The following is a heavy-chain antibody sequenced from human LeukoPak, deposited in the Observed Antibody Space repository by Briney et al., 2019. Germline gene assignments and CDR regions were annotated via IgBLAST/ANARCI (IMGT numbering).Heavy chain of an antibody. CDR3: ARGRYYGSGSYIDY. CDR1: GFTFSSYT. Sequence: GGSLRLSCAASGFTFSSYTINWVRQAPGKGLEWVSAISGDSRYIYYADSVEGRFTISRDNAKNSLYLQMNSLRAEDTAVYYCARGRYYGSGSYIDYWGQGTLVTVSS. CDR2: ISGDSRYI. D-gene: IGHD3-10*01. J-gene: IGHJ4*02. V-gene: IGHV3-21*01.